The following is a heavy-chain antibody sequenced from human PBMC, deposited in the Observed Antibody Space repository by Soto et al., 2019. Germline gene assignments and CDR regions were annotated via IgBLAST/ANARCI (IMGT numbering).Heavy chain of an antibody. Sequence: ASVKVSCKASGYTFTSYAMHWVRQAPGQRLEWMGWINAGNGNTKYSQKFQGRVTITRDTSASTAYMELSSLRSEDTAVYYCARDIVVVVAAYSEVHWFDPWGQGTLVTVSS. CDR3: ARDIVVVVAAYSEVHWFDP. CDR1: GYTFTSYA. J-gene: IGHJ5*02. CDR2: INAGNGNT. D-gene: IGHD2-15*01. V-gene: IGHV1-3*01.